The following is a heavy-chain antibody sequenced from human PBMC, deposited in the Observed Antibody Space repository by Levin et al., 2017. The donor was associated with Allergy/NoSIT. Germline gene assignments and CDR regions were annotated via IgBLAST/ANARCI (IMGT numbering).Heavy chain of an antibody. J-gene: IGHJ5*02. CDR1: GGSISSGGYY. V-gene: IGHV4-31*03. D-gene: IGHD5-18*01. CDR2: IYYSGST. Sequence: SETLSLTCTVSGGSISSGGYYWSWIRQHPGKGLEWIGYIYYSGSTYYNPSLKSRVTISVDTSKNQFSLKLSSVTAADTAVYYCARDRVDTTFGWWFDPWGQGTLVTVSS. CDR3: ARDRVDTTFGWWFDP.